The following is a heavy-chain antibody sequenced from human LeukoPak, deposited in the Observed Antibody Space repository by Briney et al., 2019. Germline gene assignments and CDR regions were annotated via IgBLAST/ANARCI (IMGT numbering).Heavy chain of an antibody. CDR2: ISSGSSYI. Sequence: GGSLRLSRAASGFTFNSYSMNWVREAPGKGLEWVSSISSGSSYIFYADSVKGRFTISRDNAKNSLYLQMNSLRAEDTAVYYCARQVGVDDAFDIWGQGTMVTISS. V-gene: IGHV3-21*01. CDR3: ARQVGVDDAFDI. CDR1: GFTFNSYS. J-gene: IGHJ3*02. D-gene: IGHD1-26*01.